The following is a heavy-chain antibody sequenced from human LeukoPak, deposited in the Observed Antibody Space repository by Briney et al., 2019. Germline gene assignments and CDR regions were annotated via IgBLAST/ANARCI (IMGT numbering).Heavy chain of an antibody. CDR2: ISYDGSNK. CDR1: GFTFSSYA. CDR3: AKSLTSLKLYYFDY. D-gene: IGHD3-9*01. Sequence: GGSLRLSCAASGFTFSSYAMHWVRQAPGKGLEWVAFISYDGSNKNYADSVAGRFTISRDNSKNTLYLQMNSLRAEDTAVYYCAKSLTSLKLYYFDYWGQGTLVTVSS. J-gene: IGHJ4*02. V-gene: IGHV3-30*18.